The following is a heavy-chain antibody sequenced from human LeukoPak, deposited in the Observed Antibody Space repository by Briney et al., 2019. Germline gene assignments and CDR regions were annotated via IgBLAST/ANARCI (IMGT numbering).Heavy chain of an antibody. D-gene: IGHD3/OR15-3a*01. V-gene: IGHV3-74*03. Sequence: GGSLRLSCAASGFTFSNAWMHWVRQAPGKGLVWVSRIYSDGSDTTYADSVKGRFIIPRDNAKNTLYLQMNSLRGDDTAVYYCATDAGHGFSFWGQGTMVTVSS. CDR2: IYSDGSDT. CDR1: GFTFSNAW. J-gene: IGHJ3*01. CDR3: ATDAGHGFSF.